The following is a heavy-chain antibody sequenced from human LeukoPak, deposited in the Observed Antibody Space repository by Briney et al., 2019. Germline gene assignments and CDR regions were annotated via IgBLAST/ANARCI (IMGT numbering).Heavy chain of an antibody. Sequence: GGSLRLSCAASGFTFSSYGMSWVRQAPGKGLEWVSAISGSGGSTYYADSVKGRFTISRDNSKNTLYLQMNSLRAEDTAVYYCAKLDSSSWYGGFDYWGQGTLVTVSS. CDR1: GFTFSSYG. J-gene: IGHJ4*02. CDR3: AKLDSSSWYGGFDY. D-gene: IGHD6-13*01. V-gene: IGHV3-23*01. CDR2: ISGSGGST.